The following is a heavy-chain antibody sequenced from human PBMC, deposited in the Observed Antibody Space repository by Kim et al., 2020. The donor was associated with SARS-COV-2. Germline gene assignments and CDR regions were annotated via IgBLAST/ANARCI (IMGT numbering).Heavy chain of an antibody. CDR2: IYGGGSTT. CDR3: AKERGSSGSCLDY. Sequence: GGSLRLSCAASGFTFSSYAMNWVRQAPGKRLEWVSVIYGGGSTTYYADSVKGRFTISRDNSKNTLYLQMNSLRAEDTAVYYCAKERGSSGSCLDYWGQGTLVTVSS. CDR1: GFTFSSYA. D-gene: IGHD1-26*01. J-gene: IGHJ4*02. V-gene: IGHV3-23*03.